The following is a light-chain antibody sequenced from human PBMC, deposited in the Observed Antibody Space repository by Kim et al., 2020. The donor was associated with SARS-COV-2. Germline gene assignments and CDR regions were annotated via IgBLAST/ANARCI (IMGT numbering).Light chain of an antibody. J-gene: IGKJ1*01. CDR1: QDIRND. CDR3: QHYYSVSPRT. V-gene: IGKV1-17*01. CDR2: GAS. Sequence: SVGDRVTITCRASQDIRNDLGWYQQSPGRAPKRLIYGASSLQSGVPSRFSGSGSGTEFTLTISSLQPEDFATYYCQHYYSVSPRTFGQGTKVDIK.